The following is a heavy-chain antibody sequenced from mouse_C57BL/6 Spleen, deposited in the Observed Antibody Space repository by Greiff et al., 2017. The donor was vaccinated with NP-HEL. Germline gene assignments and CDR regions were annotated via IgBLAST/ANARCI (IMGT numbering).Heavy chain of an antibody. CDR1: GFSLTSYG. CDR2: IWSGGST. J-gene: IGHJ4*01. Sequence: VQLKESGPGLVQPSQSLSITCTVSGFSLTSYGVHWVRQSPGKGLEWLGVIWSGGSTDYNAAFISRLSISKDNSKSQVFFKMNSLQADDTAIYYCASLNWDEGAMDYWGQGTSVTVSS. V-gene: IGHV2-2*01. CDR3: ASLNWDEGAMDY. D-gene: IGHD4-1*01.